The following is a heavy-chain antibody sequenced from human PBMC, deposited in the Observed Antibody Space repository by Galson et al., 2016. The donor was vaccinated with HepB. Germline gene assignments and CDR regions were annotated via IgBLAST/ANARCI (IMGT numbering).Heavy chain of an antibody. J-gene: IGHJ3*02. CDR1: GFTVSSKD. D-gene: IGHD6-25*01. CDR3: ASCSGGYGRCAFEI. V-gene: IGHV3-66*01. Sequence: SLRLSCAASGFTVSSKDMSWVRQAPGKGLEWVSVIYSDGSTKYEDSLKGRFTISRDNFKNTMYLQMNSLRAEDTAVFYCASCSGGYGRCAFEIWGQGTMVTVSS. CDR2: IYSDGST.